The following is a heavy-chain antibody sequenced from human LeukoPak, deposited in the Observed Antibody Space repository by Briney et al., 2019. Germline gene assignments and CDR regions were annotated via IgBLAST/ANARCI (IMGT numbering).Heavy chain of an antibody. CDR2: INHSGST. CDR1: GGSFSGYY. V-gene: IGHV4-34*01. D-gene: IGHD3-10*01. Sequence: SETLSLTCAVYGGSFSGYYWSWIRQPPGKGLEWIGEINHSGSTNYNPSLKSRVTISVDTSKNQFSLKLSSVTAADTAVYYCARDCNRDYGSGSYYRPNNWFDPWGQGTLVTVSS. CDR3: ARDCNRDYGSGSYYRPNNWFDP. J-gene: IGHJ5*02.